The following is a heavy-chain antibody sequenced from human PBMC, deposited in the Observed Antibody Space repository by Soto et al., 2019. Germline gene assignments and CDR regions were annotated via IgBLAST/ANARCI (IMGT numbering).Heavy chain of an antibody. Sequence: ASVKVSCKASGYTFTSYGISWVRQAPGQGLEWMGWISAYNGNTNYAQKLQGRVTMTTDTSTSTAYMELRSLRSDDTAVYYCARDHQQLDPHPYYYYGMDVWGQGTTVTVSS. CDR3: ARDHQQLDPHPYYYYGMDV. D-gene: IGHD6-13*01. V-gene: IGHV1-18*01. CDR2: ISAYNGNT. J-gene: IGHJ6*02. CDR1: GYTFTSYG.